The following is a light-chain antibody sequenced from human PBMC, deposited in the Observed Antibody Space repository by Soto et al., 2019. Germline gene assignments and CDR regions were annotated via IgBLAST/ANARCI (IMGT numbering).Light chain of an antibody. J-gene: IGKJ1*01. V-gene: IGKV1-5*03. CDR2: KAS. CDR3: RQYETVSGT. CDR1: QTISSW. Sequence: DIQVNQSLFTLSGSVGERVPLTCRASQTISSWLAWYQQKPGKAPKLLIYKASTLKSGVPSRFSGSGSGTEFTLTICSLQPDDFATYYCRQYETVSGTFGPGTK.